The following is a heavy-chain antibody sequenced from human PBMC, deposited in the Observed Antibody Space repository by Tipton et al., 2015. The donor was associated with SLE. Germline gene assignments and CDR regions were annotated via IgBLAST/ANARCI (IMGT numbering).Heavy chain of an antibody. D-gene: IGHD3-3*01. J-gene: IGHJ6*03. CDR3: ARVLGVVKSYYMDV. V-gene: IGHV4-61*02. CDR2: IHTSGST. CDR1: GVSITSAIFY. Sequence: TLSLTCTVSGVSITSAIFYWTWVRQPAGGGLEWIGRIHTSGSTNYNPSLKSRVTISKDTSNNQFSLKMRSVTAADTAVYYCARVLGVVKSYYMDVWGKGTTVTVSS.